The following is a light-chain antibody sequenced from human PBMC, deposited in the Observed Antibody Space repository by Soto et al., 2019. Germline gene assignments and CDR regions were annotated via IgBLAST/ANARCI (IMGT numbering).Light chain of an antibody. Sequence: QTVVTQEPSFSVAPGGTVTLTCGLSSDSVSASHFPIWYQQTPGQAPRTLIYNTNTRSSGVPDRFSGSSLGNRAALTITGAQADDESDYYCGLYVRRGISLCGGGTKLPVL. CDR2: NTN. CDR1: SDSVSASHF. CDR3: GLYVRRGISL. V-gene: IGLV8-61*01. J-gene: IGLJ2*01.